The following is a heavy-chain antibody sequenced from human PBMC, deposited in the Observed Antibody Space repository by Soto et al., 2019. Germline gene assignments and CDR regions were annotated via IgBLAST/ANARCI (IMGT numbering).Heavy chain of an antibody. CDR3: ASTYYNASSGPFDY. D-gene: IGHD3-22*01. CDR1: GGSISSGNYY. V-gene: IGHV4-31*03. J-gene: IGHJ4*02. Sequence: SETLSLTCTVSGGSISSGNYYWSWIRQHPGKGLEWIGYIYYSGSTYYNPSLKSRVTISVDTSKNQFSLKLSSVTAADTSVYYCASTYYNASSGPFDYWGQGTLVTVSS. CDR2: IYYSGST.